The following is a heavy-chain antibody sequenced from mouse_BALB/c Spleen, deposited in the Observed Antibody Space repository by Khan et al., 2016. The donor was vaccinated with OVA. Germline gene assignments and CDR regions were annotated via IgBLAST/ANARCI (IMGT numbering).Heavy chain of an antibody. V-gene: IGHV1S137*01. CDR1: GYSFTDFA. J-gene: IGHJ3*01. D-gene: IGHD1-3*01. CDR3: TRGSGKFRFAY. Sequence: QVQLKQSGAELVRPGVSVKISCKGSGYSFTDFAIHWVKQSHSKSLEWIGVISTYYGDPTYNQKFKDKSTMTVDTSSSTAYMELGRLTSEDSAIYYCTRGSGKFRFAYWGQGTLVTVSA. CDR2: ISTYYGDP.